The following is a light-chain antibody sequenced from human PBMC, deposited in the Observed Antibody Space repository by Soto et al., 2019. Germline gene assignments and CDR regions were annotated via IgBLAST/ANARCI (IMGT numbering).Light chain of an antibody. CDR3: EQSHRNPGR. CDR2: SAS. J-gene: IGKJ1*01. CDR1: QGISSY. V-gene: IGKV1-8*01. Sequence: SPSSLTASTGDRVNITCRASQGISSYLAWYQQKPGKAPKLLIYSASTLQSGVPSRFSGSGSGTDFALTMRCLQPEYFAIYYCEQSHRNPGRFAHGTKVDI.